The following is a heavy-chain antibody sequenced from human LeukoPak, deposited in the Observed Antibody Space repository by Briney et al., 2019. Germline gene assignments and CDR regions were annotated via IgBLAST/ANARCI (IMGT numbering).Heavy chain of an antibody. J-gene: IGHJ5*02. CDR1: GYTFTSNY. CDR2: ISPSGGST. V-gene: IGHV1-46*01. CDR3: ARGVHVRKYDSNENCFDP. D-gene: IGHD3-22*01. Sequence: ASVKVSCKAFGYTFTSNYMHWVRQAPGQGPEWMGVISPSGGSTTYAQKFQGRVTMTRDMSTSIVYMELSSLRSEDTAVYYCARGVHVRKYDSNENCFDPWGQGTLVTVSS.